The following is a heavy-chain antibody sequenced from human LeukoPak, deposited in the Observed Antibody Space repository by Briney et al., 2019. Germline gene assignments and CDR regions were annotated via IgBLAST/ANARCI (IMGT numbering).Heavy chain of an antibody. CDR3: ARQTGYSSSWYPYYFDY. V-gene: IGHV4-59*08. D-gene: IGHD6-13*01. Sequence: SETLSLTCTVSGGSISNYYWSWIRQPPGKGLEWIGYIYYSGTTNYNPSLKSRVTISVDTSKNQFSLKLSSVTAADTAVYYCARQTGYSSSWYPYYFDYWGQGTLVTVSS. J-gene: IGHJ4*02. CDR1: GGSISNYY. CDR2: IYYSGTT.